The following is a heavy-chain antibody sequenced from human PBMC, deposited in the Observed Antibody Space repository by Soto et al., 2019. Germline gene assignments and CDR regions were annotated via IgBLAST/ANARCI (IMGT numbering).Heavy chain of an antibody. J-gene: IGHJ6*02. CDR3: AEGDYDFYPMDV. CDR2: ISGSGGST. Sequence: HPGGSLRLSCAASGFTFSSYAMSWVRQAPGKGLEWVSAISGSGGSTYYADSVKGRFTISRDNSKNTLYLQMNSLRAEDTAVYYCAEGDYDFYPMDVWGQGTTVTVSS. D-gene: IGHD3-3*01. CDR1: GFTFSSYA. V-gene: IGHV3-23*01.